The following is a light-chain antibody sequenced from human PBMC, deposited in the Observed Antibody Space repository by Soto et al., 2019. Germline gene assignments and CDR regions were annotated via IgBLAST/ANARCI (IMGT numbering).Light chain of an antibody. Sequence: DVQMTQSPSSLSASVGDRVTITCRASQIINTWLAGYQQKPGKAHKLLIYRASHLLSGVPSRFSWSGSGTEVTLSISSLELDSFSIYYCQAYATYSGTFGPGTKVDL. V-gene: IGKV1-5*03. J-gene: IGKJ3*01. CDR2: RAS. CDR1: QIINTW. CDR3: QAYATYSGT.